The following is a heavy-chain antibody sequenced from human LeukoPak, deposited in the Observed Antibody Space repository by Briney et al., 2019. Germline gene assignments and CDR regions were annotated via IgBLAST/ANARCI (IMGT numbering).Heavy chain of an antibody. Sequence: GGSLRLSCEVAGFTFSSYWMYWVRQAPGKGLVWVSRLNGDGDYIDHEDSVKGRFTISRDNAKNTLYLQTNSLRAEDTAVYYCVRGSNGWSGMAVWGQGTTVTVSS. CDR2: LNGDGDYI. J-gene: IGHJ6*02. CDR1: GFTFSSYW. CDR3: VRGSNGWSGMAV. V-gene: IGHV3-74*01. D-gene: IGHD6-19*01.